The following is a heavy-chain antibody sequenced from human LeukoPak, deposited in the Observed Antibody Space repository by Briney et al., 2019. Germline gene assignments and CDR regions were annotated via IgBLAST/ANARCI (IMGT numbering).Heavy chain of an antibody. V-gene: IGHV4-59*01. CDR2: MSYNGRS. CDR3: ARDGYSDSSGYDYPPSV. CDR1: GGSISSYY. Sequence: SETLSLTCTVSGGSISSYYWSWIRQPPGKGLEWIGYMSYNGRSSYNPSLRSRVTISVDASKKQFSLKLSSVTAADTAVYYCARDGYSDSSGYDYPPSVWGQGTLVTVSS. D-gene: IGHD3-22*01. J-gene: IGHJ4*02.